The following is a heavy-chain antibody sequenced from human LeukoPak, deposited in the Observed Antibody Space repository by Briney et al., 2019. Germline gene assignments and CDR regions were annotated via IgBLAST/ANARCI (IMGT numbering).Heavy chain of an antibody. CDR3: ARVSLGYCSGGSCYGNYYYYYMDV. CDR2: IYSGCST. Sequence: GGSLRLSCAASGFTVSSDYMIWVRQAPGKGLEWVSVIYSGCSTYYADSVKGRFTISRDNSKNTLYLQMNSLRAEDTAVYYCARVSLGYCSGGSCYGNYYYYYMDVWGKGTTVTVSS. D-gene: IGHD2-15*01. V-gene: IGHV3-66*01. J-gene: IGHJ6*03. CDR1: GFTVSSDY.